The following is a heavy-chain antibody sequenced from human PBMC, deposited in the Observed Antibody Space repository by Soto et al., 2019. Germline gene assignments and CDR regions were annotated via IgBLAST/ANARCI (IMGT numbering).Heavy chain of an antibody. V-gene: IGHV3-53*01. CDR3: ARVRLGEFASYYYGMDV. J-gene: IGHJ6*02. CDR2: IYSGGST. D-gene: IGHD3-16*01. Sequence: GGSLRLSCAASGFTFSTYAMSWVRQAPGKGLEWVSVIYSGGSTYYADSVKGRFTISRDNSKNTLYLQMNSLRAEDTAVYYCARVRLGEFASYYYGMDVWGQGTTVTVSS. CDR1: GFTFSTYA.